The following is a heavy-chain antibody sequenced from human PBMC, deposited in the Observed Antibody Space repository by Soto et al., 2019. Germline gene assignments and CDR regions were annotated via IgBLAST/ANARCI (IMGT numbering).Heavy chain of an antibody. Sequence: QVQLVQSGAEVKKPGASVKVSCKASGYTFTSYGISWVRQAPGQGLEWMGWISAYNGNTNYAQKLQGRVTMTTDTSTSTAYMELRILRSDDTAVDYCARLGGELLGSGYYYGMDVWGQGTTVTVSS. V-gene: IGHV1-18*01. CDR1: GYTFTSYG. D-gene: IGHD2-15*01. J-gene: IGHJ6*02. CDR2: ISAYNGNT. CDR3: ARLGGELLGSGYYYGMDV.